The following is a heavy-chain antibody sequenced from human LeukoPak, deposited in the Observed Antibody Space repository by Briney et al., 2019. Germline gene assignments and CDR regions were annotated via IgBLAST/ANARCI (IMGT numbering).Heavy chain of an antibody. J-gene: IGHJ6*03. CDR2: INHRGIT. Sequence: PSETLSLTCAVYGGSFSGYYWSWIRQPPGKGLEWIGEINHRGITNYNPSLKSRVTISVDTSKNQFSLKLSSVTAADTAVYYCAREPIYYYYIDVWGKGTTVTVSS. CDR1: GGSFSGYY. V-gene: IGHV4-34*01. D-gene: IGHD2-21*01. CDR3: AREPIYYYYIDV.